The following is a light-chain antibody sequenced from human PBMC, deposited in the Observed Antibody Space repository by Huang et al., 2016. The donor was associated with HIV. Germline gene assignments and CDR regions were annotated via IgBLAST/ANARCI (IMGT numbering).Light chain of an antibody. CDR2: AAS. V-gene: IGKV3-15*01. CDR3: QQYNDWPRS. J-gene: IGKJ1*01. CDR1: QNINTN. Sequence: EIVMTQSPGTLSVAPGERATLSCMASQNINTNLACFQHKPGQAPRRRICAASTRTAGFPARFSGSVSRTEFTLTISSLHSEDIAVYYCQQYNDWPRSFGQGTKVEIK.